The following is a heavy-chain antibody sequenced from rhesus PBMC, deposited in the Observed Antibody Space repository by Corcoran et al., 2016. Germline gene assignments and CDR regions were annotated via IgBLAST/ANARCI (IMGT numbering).Heavy chain of an antibody. J-gene: IGHJ5-2*02. V-gene: IGHV4S18*01. CDR3: ARREVDNSLDV. CDR1: GGSIRRSYW. Sequence: QVQLQESGPGLVKPSETLSLTCSVSGGSIRRSYWWSWIRPSPGKGLEWIGYVYGGSGSTSYNPSLKSRVTISTDTSKNQFSLKLSSVTAADTAVYYCARREVDNSLDVWGRGVLVTVSS. CDR2: VYGGSGST.